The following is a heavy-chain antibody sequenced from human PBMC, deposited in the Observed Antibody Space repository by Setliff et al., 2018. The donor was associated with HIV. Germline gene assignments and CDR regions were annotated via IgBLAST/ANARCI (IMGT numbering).Heavy chain of an antibody. V-gene: IGHV1-69*13. D-gene: IGHD1-26*01. CDR1: GGTFSGHA. CDR2: IIPLFGTA. Sequence: GASVKVSCKAAGGTFSGHAINWVRQAPGQGVEWMGEIIPLFGTAHYAQRFQGRVTITADHSTSTAYTGLSRLKSADTAVYYCARAPAHEHATGWYSSSNRFDPWGQGTLVTVPQ. J-gene: IGHJ5*02. CDR3: ARAPAHEHATGWYSSSNRFDP.